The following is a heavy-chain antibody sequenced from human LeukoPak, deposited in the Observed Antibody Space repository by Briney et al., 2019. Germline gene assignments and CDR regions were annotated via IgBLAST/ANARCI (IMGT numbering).Heavy chain of an antibody. V-gene: IGHV4-34*01. Sequence: PSETLSHSCAVSGVSFSGYYWSWIRQSPEKGLEWIGEINHSAYTNYNPSLKSRVTISLDTSKTQFSLKLLSATAADTAVYYCATRATWIWPVDYWGQGAPVTVSS. D-gene: IGHD5-12*01. CDR2: INHSAYT. CDR3: ATRATWIWPVDY. J-gene: IGHJ4*02. CDR1: GVSFSGYY.